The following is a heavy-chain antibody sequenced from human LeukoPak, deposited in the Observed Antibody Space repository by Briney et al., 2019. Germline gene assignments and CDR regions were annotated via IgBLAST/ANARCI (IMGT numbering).Heavy chain of an antibody. V-gene: IGHV3-23*01. CDR3: ATRYSSFLGTGWFVFDY. Sequence: GGSLRLSCAASGFTFSSYAMNWVRQALGQGPEWVAAVSESGVTTYYADSVKGRFAISRDNSKNKVYLHMSSLRDDDTAVYYCATRYSSFLGTGWFVFDYWGQGTLVTVSS. CDR1: GFTFSSYA. J-gene: IGHJ4*02. D-gene: IGHD6-6*01. CDR2: VSESGVTT.